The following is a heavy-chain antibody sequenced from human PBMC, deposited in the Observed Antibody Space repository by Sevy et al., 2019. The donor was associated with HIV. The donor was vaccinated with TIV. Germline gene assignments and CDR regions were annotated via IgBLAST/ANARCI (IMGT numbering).Heavy chain of an antibody. D-gene: IGHD3-22*01. CDR1: GFILNTHA. J-gene: IGHJ3*01. CDR2: ISGPGLST. CDR3: AKALNPALESMIEVVLRTLKGFDV. Sequence: GGSLRLSCAASGFILNTHAMTWVRQAPGKGLEWVSVISGPGLSTYYADSVKGRFTISRDNSKNTLYLQMNSLRADDTATYYCAKALNPALESMIEVVLRTLKGFDVWGQGSMVTVSS. V-gene: IGHV3-23*01.